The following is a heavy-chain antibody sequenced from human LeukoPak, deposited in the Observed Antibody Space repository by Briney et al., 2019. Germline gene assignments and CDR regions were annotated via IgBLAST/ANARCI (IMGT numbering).Heavy chain of an antibody. CDR2: IKSKTDGGTT. D-gene: IGHD3-10*01. V-gene: IGHV3-15*01. J-gene: IGHJ4*02. CDR3: TTDDGNDYGSGLDY. CDR1: GFTFSNAW. Sequence: GGSLRLSCAASGFTFSNAWMSWVRQAPGKGLEWVGRIKSKTDGGTTDYAAPVKGRFTISRDDSKNTLYLQMNSLKTEDTAVYYCTTDDGNDYGSGLDYWGQGTLVTVSS.